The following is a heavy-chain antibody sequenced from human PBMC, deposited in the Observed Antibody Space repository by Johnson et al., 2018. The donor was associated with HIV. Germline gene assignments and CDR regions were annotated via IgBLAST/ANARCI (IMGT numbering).Heavy chain of an antibody. V-gene: IGHV3-20*04. Sequence: VQLVESGGRVVRPGGSLRLSCAASGFTFEDYGMSWVREAPGKGLEWVSGINWNGGSTGYVDSVKGRFTISRDNAKNSLYLQMNSLRAEDTAVYYCARERGISGGFDFWGQGTRVSVSS. CDR3: ARERGISGGFDF. CDR1: GFTFEDYG. J-gene: IGHJ3*01. D-gene: IGHD2-15*01. CDR2: INWNGGST.